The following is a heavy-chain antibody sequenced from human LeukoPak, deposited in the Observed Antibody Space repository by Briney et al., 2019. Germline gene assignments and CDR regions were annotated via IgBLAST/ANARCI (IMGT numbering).Heavy chain of an antibody. CDR2: ISGSGGST. Sequence: GGSLRLSCAASGFTFSSYAMSWVRQAPGKGLEWVSAISGSGGSTYYADSVKGRFTISRDNAKNTLYLQMNSLRPEDTAVYYCARERQNKDFWSGGDYWGQGTLVTVSS. CDR1: GFTFSSYA. V-gene: IGHV3-23*01. CDR3: ARERQNKDFWSGGDY. J-gene: IGHJ4*02. D-gene: IGHD3-3*01.